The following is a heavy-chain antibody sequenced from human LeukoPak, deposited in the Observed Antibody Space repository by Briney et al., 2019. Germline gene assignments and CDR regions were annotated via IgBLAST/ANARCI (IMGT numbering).Heavy chain of an antibody. D-gene: IGHD6-13*01. CDR3: AREGSSWYRDWFDP. J-gene: IGHJ5*02. Sequence: GGSLRLSCAASGFTFSSYWMSWVRQAPGKGLEWVANIKQDGSEKYYVDSVKGRFTISRDNAKNSLYLQMNSLRAEDTAVYYCAREGSSWYRDWFDPWGQGTLVTVSS. V-gene: IGHV3-7*01. CDR1: GFTFSSYW. CDR2: IKQDGSEK.